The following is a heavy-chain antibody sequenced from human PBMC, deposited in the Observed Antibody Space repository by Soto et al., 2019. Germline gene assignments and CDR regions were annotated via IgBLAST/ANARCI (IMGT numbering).Heavy chain of an antibody. D-gene: IGHD4-17*01. Sequence: SVKVSCKASGGTFSSYTISWVRQAPGQGLEWMGRIIPILGIANYAQKFQGRVTITADKSTSTAYMELSSLRSEDTAVYYCARAVPVSDAFDIWGQGTMVTVSS. CDR3: ARAVPVSDAFDI. J-gene: IGHJ3*02. CDR2: IIPILGIA. CDR1: GGTFSSYT. V-gene: IGHV1-69*02.